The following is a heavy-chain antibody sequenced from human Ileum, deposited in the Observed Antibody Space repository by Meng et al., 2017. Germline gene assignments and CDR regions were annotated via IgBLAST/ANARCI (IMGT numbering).Heavy chain of an antibody. CDR3: ARNYYGSGSYSIYYYYGMDV. Sequence: SETLSLTCTVSGGSVSSGSYYWSWIRPPPGKGLEWIGYIYYSGSTNYNPSLKSRVTISVDTSKNQFSLKLSSVTAADTAVYYCARNYYGSGSYSIYYYYGMDVWGQGTTVTVSS. J-gene: IGHJ6*02. CDR1: GGSVSSGSYY. D-gene: IGHD3-10*01. CDR2: IYYSGST. V-gene: IGHV4-61*01.